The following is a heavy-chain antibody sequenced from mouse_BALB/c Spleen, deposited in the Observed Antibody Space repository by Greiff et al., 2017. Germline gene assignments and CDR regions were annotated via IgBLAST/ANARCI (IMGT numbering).Heavy chain of an antibody. V-gene: IGHV14-4*02. J-gene: IGHJ4*01. CDR1: GFNIKDYY. CDR2: IDPENGDT. CDR3: ARFGNYVGYYAMDY. D-gene: IGHD2-1*01. Sequence: EVKLQQSGAELVRSGASVKLSCTASGFNIKDYYMHWVKQRPEQGLEWIGWIDPENGDTEYAPKFQGKATMTADTSSNTAYLQLSSLTSEDTAVYYCARFGNYVGYYAMDYWGQGTSVTVSS.